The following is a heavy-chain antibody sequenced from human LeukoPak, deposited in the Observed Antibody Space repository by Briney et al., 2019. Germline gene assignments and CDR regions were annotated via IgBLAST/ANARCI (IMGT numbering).Heavy chain of an antibody. D-gene: IGHD2-21*02. CDR3: ARDRGCGDCYPPANDAFDI. J-gene: IGHJ3*02. CDR2: ISSSGSTI. Sequence: PGGSLRLSCAASGFTFSSYEMNWVRQAPGKGLEWVSYISSSGSTIYYADSVKGRFTISRDNSKSTLYLQMNSLRAEDTAVYYCARDRGCGDCYPPANDAFDIWGQGTMVTVSS. V-gene: IGHV3-48*03. CDR1: GFTFSSYE.